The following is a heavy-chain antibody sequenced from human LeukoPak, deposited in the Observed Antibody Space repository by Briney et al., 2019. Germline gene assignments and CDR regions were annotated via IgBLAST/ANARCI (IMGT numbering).Heavy chain of an antibody. J-gene: IGHJ3*02. CDR2: IIPIFGTA. CDR3: ARVTSGITIFGVADAFDI. Sequence: SVKVSCKASGGTFSSYAISWVRQAPGQGLEWMGGIIPIFGTANYAQKFQGRVTITADKSTSTAYMELSSLRSEDTAVYYCARVTSGITIFGVADAFDIWGQGTMVTVSS. CDR1: GGTFSSYA. D-gene: IGHD3-3*01. V-gene: IGHV1-69*06.